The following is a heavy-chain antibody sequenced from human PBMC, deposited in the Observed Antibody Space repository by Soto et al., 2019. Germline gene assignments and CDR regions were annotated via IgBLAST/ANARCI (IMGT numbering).Heavy chain of an antibody. CDR2: MNSDGRTT. Sequence: GGSLRLSCAASGFTFSTYGMHWVRQAPGKGLVWVSRMNSDGRTTNYADSVKGRFTISRDNARNTLYLQRNSLRAEDTSVYYCVRDAYHAWAYGVDVWGQGTTVTVSS. D-gene: IGHD2-2*01. CDR3: VRDAYHAWAYGVDV. CDR1: GFTFSTYG. V-gene: IGHV3-74*01. J-gene: IGHJ6*02.